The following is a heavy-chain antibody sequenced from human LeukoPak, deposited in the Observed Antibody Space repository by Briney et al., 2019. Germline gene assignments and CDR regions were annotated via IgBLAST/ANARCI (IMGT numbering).Heavy chain of an antibody. D-gene: IGHD5-18*01. CDR1: VYTFSGYY. CDR3: AGEEIQLCTRSVIDY. J-gene: IGHJ4*02. CDR2: ISPNSAVT. V-gene: IGHV1-2*02. Sequence: ASVKVSCEVSVYTFSGYYIPRVPRAPGQGLGGMGGISPNSAVTNSAQTCPGRVTMTRDTSISTAYMELRRLSSDDTAVYYCAGEEIQLCTRSVIDYWGEGTVVTVSS.